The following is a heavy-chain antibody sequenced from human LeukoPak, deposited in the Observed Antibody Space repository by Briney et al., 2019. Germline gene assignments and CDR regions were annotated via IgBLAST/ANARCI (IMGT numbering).Heavy chain of an antibody. J-gene: IGHJ4*02. CDR3: ARGITMMIVAPGY. CDR1: GFTVNNNY. V-gene: IGHV3-53*01. CDR2: LYSNSIT. Sequence: GGSLRLSCAASGFTVNNNYMTWVRQAPGKGLEWVSVLYSNSITYYADSVRGRFTISRDSSKNTLYLQMNSLRAEDMAVYYCARGITMMIVAPGYWGQGTLVTVSS. D-gene: IGHD3-22*01.